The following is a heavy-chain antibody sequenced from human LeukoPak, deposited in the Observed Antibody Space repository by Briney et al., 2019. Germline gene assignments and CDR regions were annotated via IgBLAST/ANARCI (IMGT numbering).Heavy chain of an antibody. CDR2: INHSGST. V-gene: IGHV4-34*01. Sequence: SETLSLTCAVYGGSFSGYYWSWIRQPPGKGLEWIGEINHSGSTNYNPSLKSRVTISVNTSKNQFSLKLSSVTAADTAVYYCARARGRFFDYWGQGTLVTVSS. J-gene: IGHJ4*02. CDR3: ARARGRFFDY. CDR1: GGSFSGYY.